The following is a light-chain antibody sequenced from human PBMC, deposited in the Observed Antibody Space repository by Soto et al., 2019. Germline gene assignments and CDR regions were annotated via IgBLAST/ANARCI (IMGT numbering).Light chain of an antibody. CDR1: QSVSSSY. CDR3: QQHECYPLSL. CDR2: GAS. Sequence: EIVLTQSPGTLSLSPGERATLSCRASQSVSSSYSAWYQQQPGPAPRLLIYGASSATTGIPDRVSGSGSGSDFALTISRLELEYVALYYCQQHECYPLSLFGEGTKQQVK. J-gene: IGKJ2*01. V-gene: IGKV3-20*01.